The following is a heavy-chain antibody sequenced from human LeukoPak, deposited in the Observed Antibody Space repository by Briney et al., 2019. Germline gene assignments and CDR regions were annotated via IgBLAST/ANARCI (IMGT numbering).Heavy chain of an antibody. V-gene: IGHV4-34*01. D-gene: IGHD6-13*01. CDR2: INHSGST. Sequence: SETLSLTCAVYGGSFSGYYWSWIRQPPGKGLEWIGEINHSGSTNYNPSLKSRVTISVDTSKNQFSLKLSSVTAADTAVYYCARAWGYSSSWYYFDYWGQGTLVTVSS. J-gene: IGHJ4*02. CDR1: GGSFSGYY. CDR3: ARAWGYSSSWYYFDY.